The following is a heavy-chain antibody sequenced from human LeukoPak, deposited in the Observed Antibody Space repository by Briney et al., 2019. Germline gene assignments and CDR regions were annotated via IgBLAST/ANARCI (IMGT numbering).Heavy chain of an antibody. CDR3: ARRNYYYYYGMDV. Sequence: SQTLSLTCTVSGGSISSGSYYWGWHRQPAGRGLEWIGRIYTSGSTNYNPSLKSRVTISVDTSKNQFSLKLSSVTAADTAVYYCARRNYYYYYGMDVWGQGTTVTISS. CDR2: IYTSGST. J-gene: IGHJ6*02. CDR1: GGSISSGSYY. V-gene: IGHV4-61*02.